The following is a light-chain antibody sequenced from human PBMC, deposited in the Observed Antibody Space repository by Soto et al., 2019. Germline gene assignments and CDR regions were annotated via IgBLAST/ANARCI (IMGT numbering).Light chain of an antibody. J-gene: IGKJ5*01. CDR2: KVS. Sequence: DVVMTQSPLSLPVTLGQPASISCRSNQILVHSDGIAYFSWFQQRPGRSPRRLIYKVSNRDSGVPARFSGSGSGTDFALKISRVEAEDVGVYYCMQALQTLITFGQGTRLEIK. CDR1: QILVHSDGIAY. CDR3: MQALQTLIT. V-gene: IGKV2-30*02.